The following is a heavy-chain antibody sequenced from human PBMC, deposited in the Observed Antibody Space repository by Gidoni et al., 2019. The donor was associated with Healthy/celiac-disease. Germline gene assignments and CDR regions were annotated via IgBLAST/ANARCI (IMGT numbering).Heavy chain of an antibody. CDR2: ISAYNGNT. D-gene: IGHD2-2*01. J-gene: IGHJ3*02. CDR3: ARDMSDIVVVPATDAFDI. Sequence: QVQLVQSGAEVKKPGASVKVSCKASGYTFTSYGISWVRQAPGQGLEWMGWISAYNGNTNYAQKLQGRVTMTTDTSTSTAYMELRSLRSDDTAVYYCARDMSDIVVVPATDAFDIWGQGTMVTVSS. CDR1: GYTFTSYG. V-gene: IGHV1-18*01.